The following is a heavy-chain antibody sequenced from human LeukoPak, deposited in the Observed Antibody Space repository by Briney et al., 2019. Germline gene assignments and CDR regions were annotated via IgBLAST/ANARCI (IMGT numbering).Heavy chain of an antibody. J-gene: IGHJ4*02. CDR1: GGSFSGYY. V-gene: IGHV4-34*01. CDR2: INHSGST. Sequence: PSETLSLTCAVYGGSFSGYYWSWIRQPPGKGLEWIGEINHSGSTKYNPSLKSRVTISVDTSKNQFSLKPSSVTAADTAVYYCASVGGIVVDGPYFDYWGQGTLVTVSS. D-gene: IGHD2-2*01. CDR3: ASVGGIVVDGPYFDY.